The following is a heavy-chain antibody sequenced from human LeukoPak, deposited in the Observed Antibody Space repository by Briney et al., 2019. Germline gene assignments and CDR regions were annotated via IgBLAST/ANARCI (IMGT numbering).Heavy chain of an antibody. CDR2: INPTRGGT. J-gene: IGHJ6*02. V-gene: IGHV1-2*02. CDR3: ARDPTVNYDSSGYNYYSGMDV. D-gene: IGHD3-22*01. Sequence: ASVKVSCKASGYTSTDYFMHWVRQAPGQGLEWMGWINPTRGGTNYAQKFQGRVTMTRDTSISTAHLELSRLRSDDTAVYYCARDPTVNYDSSGYNYYSGMDVWGQGTTITVSS. CDR1: GYTSTDYF.